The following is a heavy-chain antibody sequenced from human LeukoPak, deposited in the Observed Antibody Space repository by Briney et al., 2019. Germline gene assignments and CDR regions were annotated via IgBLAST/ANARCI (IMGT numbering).Heavy chain of an antibody. Sequence: ASAKVSCKPSGYTVTSYYMHWVRQAPGQRLVWRRIRNRSSGSSIYAQKCRVRATWTSATSTSSVYMERSSLRAKDASVYDWACVCKDGMDDWGQGTPVIVSS. CDR2: RNRSSGSS. J-gene: IGHJ6*02. CDR1: GYTVTSYY. CDR3: ACVCKDGMDD. V-gene: IGHV1-46*01.